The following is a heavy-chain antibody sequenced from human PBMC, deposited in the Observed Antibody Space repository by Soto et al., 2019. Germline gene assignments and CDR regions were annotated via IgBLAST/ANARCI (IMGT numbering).Heavy chain of an antibody. J-gene: IGHJ3*02. D-gene: IGHD2-8*01. CDR1: GFTFSKYG. Sequence: QVQLVESGGGXXXXXXXXRLSCAASGFTFSKYGMHWVRQAPGKGLEWVAVILHDGGDQRYGDSVKGRFTISRDNSKNTLYLQINSLRVEDTAVYYCARDDDRPDNGLDMWGQGTMVTVSS. CDR2: ILHDGGDQ. CDR3: ARDDDRPDNGLDM. V-gene: IGHV3-33*05.